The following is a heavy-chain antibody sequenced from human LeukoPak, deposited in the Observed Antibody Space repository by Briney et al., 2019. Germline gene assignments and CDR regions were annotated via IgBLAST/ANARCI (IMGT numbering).Heavy chain of an antibody. CDR3: ARWYSSSWYGGWFDP. CDR1: GYTFTSYG. Sequence: GASVKVSCKASGYTFTSYGISWVRQAPGQGLEWMGWISAYNGNTNYAQKLQGRVTMTTDTSTSTAYMELRSLRSDDTAVYYCARWYSSSWYGGWFDPWGQGTLVTVSS. J-gene: IGHJ5*02. V-gene: IGHV1-18*01. CDR2: ISAYNGNT. D-gene: IGHD6-13*01.